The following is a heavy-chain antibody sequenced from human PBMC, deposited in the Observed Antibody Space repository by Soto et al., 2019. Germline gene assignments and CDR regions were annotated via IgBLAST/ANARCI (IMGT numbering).Heavy chain of an antibody. D-gene: IGHD5-12*01. CDR3: EREKDGYKSCNWFDP. CDR2: IIPIFGTA. Sequence: QVQLVQSGAEVKKPGSSVKVSCKASGGTFRSCAISWVRQAPGQGLEWMGGIIPIFGTANYAQKFQARVTITADDSRSTAYMELSSLRSEDTAVYYCEREKDGYKSCNWFDPWGQGNPGTVSS. V-gene: IGHV1-69*01. CDR1: GGTFRSCA. J-gene: IGHJ5*01.